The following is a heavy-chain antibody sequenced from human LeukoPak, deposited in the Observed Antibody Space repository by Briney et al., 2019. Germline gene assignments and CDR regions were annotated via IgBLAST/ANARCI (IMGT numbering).Heavy chain of an antibody. Sequence: PGVSLRLSCAASGFTVSSNYMSWVRQAPGKGLEWVSVIYSGGSTYYADSVKGRFTISRGNSKNTLYLQMNSLRAEDTAVYYCARDVGTAMGGGRDYWGQGTLVTVSS. V-gene: IGHV3-66*01. CDR2: IYSGGST. CDR1: GFTVSSNY. CDR3: ARDVGTAMGGGRDY. J-gene: IGHJ4*02. D-gene: IGHD5-18*01.